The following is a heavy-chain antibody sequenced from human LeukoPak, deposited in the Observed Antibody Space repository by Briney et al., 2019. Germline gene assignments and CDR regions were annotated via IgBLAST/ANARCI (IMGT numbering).Heavy chain of an antibody. J-gene: IGHJ4*02. CDR1: GFTFSRYA. Sequence: GGSLRLSCAASGFTFSRYAMSWVRQAPGNGLEWASTISSSGGNTYYAESVKGRFTISRDNSKNTLYLQMNSLRAEDTALYYCAKMDEVFDYWGQGTLFTVSS. CDR3: AKMDEVFDY. D-gene: IGHD2-2*03. CDR2: ISSSGGNT. V-gene: IGHV3-23*01.